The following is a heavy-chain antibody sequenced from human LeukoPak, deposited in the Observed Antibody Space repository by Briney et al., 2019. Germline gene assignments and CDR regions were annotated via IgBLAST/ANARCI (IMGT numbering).Heavy chain of an antibody. CDR1: GFTLSSYA. CDR2: ISGSGGST. J-gene: IGHJ3*02. Sequence: PGGSLRLSCAASGFTLSSYAMSWVRQAPGKGLEWVSAISGSGGSTYYADSVKGRFTISRDNSKNTLYLQMNSLRAEDTAVYYCAKDRDHHTVTTGDIWGQGTMVTVSS. D-gene: IGHD4-17*01. V-gene: IGHV3-23*01. CDR3: AKDRDHHTVTTGDI.